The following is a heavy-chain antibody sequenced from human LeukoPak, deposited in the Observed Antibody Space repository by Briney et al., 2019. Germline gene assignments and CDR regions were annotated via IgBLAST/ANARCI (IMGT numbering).Heavy chain of an antibody. Sequence: ASVKVSCKVSGYTLTELSMHWVRQAPGKGLEWMGGFDPEDGETIYAQKFQGRVTMTEDTSTDTAYMELSSLRSEDTAVYYCATSKAKEGHGSGSAYPFDYWGQGTLVTVSS. V-gene: IGHV1-24*01. J-gene: IGHJ4*02. CDR3: ATSKAKEGHGSGSAYPFDY. D-gene: IGHD3-10*01. CDR1: GYTLTELS. CDR2: FDPEDGET.